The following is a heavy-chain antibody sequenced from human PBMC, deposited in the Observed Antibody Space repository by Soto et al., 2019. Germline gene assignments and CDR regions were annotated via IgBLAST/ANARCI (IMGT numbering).Heavy chain of an antibody. Sequence: QVQLVESGGGVVQPGRSLRLSCAASGFTFSSYGMHWVRQAPGKGLEWVAVIWYDGSNKYYADSVKGRFTISRDNSKNTLYLQMNSLRAEDTAVYYCAREGWGVSFDYYYGMDVWGQGTTVTVSS. J-gene: IGHJ6*02. D-gene: IGHD3-16*01. V-gene: IGHV3-33*01. CDR3: AREGWGVSFDYYYGMDV. CDR1: GFTFSSYG. CDR2: IWYDGSNK.